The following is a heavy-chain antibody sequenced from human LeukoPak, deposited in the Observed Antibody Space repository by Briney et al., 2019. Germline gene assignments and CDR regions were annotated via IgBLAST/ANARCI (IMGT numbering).Heavy chain of an antibody. CDR2: ISSSGSTI. J-gene: IGHJ5*02. CDR3: ARAGSGRSPDWFDP. Sequence: GGSLRLSCAASRFTFSSYGMSWVRQAPGKGLEWVSYISSSGSTIYYADSVKGRFTISRDNAKNSLYLQMNSLRAEDTAVYYCARAGSGRSPDWFDPWGQGTLVTVSS. V-gene: IGHV3-48*03. D-gene: IGHD1-26*01. CDR1: RFTFSSYG.